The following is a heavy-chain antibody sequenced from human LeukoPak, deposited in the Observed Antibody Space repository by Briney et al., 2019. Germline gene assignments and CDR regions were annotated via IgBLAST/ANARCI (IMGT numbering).Heavy chain of an antibody. Sequence: SETLSLTCTVSGGSISSYYWSWIRQPPGKGLEWIGYIYYNGYTNNNPSLKSRVTIPLDTSKDQFSLKMTSVTAADTAVYYCVTHYGSGFDIWGQGTMVTVSS. V-gene: IGHV4-59*01. CDR3: VTHYGSGFDI. CDR1: GGSISSYY. CDR2: IYYNGYT. D-gene: IGHD3-10*01. J-gene: IGHJ3*02.